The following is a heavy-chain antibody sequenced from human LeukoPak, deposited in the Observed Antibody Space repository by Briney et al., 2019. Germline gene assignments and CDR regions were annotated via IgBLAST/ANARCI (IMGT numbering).Heavy chain of an antibody. J-gene: IGHJ3*02. Sequence: SVKVSCKASGGTFSSYAISWVRQAPGQGLEWMGRIIPILGIANYAQKFQGRVTITADKSTSTAYMELSSLRSEDTAVYYCAKDQSSGWYGGLNAFDIWGQGTMVTVSS. CDR3: AKDQSSGWYGGLNAFDI. V-gene: IGHV1-69*04. CDR1: GGTFSSYA. D-gene: IGHD6-19*01. CDR2: IIPILGIA.